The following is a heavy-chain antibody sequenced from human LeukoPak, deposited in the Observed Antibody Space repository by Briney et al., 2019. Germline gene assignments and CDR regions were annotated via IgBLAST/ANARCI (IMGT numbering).Heavy chain of an antibody. CDR2: IRYDGSNK. J-gene: IGHJ3*02. CDR3: AKGLWFGELGDI. D-gene: IGHD3-10*01. V-gene: IGHV3-30*02. Sequence: PGGSLRLSCAASGFTFSSYGMHWVRQAPGKGLEWVAFIRYDGSNKYYADSVKGRFTISRDNSKNTLYLQMNSLRAEDTAVYYSAKGLWFGELGDIWGQGTMVTVSS. CDR1: GFTFSSYG.